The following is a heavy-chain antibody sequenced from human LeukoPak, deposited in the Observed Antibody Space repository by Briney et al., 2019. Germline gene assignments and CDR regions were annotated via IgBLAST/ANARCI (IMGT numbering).Heavy chain of an antibody. CDR1: GYTFTSYG. D-gene: IGHD5-18*01. Sequence: ASVKVSCKASGYTFTSYGISWVRQAPGQGLEWMGWISAYNGNTNYAQKLQGRVTMTTDTSTSTAYMELRSLRSDDTAVYYCAKPATAMVPYDAFDIWGQGTMVTVSS. V-gene: IGHV1-18*01. CDR2: ISAYNGNT. J-gene: IGHJ3*02. CDR3: AKPATAMVPYDAFDI.